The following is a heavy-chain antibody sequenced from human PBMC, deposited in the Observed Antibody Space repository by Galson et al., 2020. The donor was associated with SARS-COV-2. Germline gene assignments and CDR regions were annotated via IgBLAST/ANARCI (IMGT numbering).Heavy chain of an antibody. CDR3: VRHPDS. V-gene: IGHV4-38-2*01. Sequence: SETLSLTCVVSDNSIRRAYYWGWIRQPPGQGLEWIGRIFHSGATSYNPSLKSRVTISLDASRNQFSLNLSSVTAADTAVYYCVRHPDSWGPGTLVTVSS. CDR2: IFHSGAT. CDR1: DNSIRRAYY. J-gene: IGHJ4*02.